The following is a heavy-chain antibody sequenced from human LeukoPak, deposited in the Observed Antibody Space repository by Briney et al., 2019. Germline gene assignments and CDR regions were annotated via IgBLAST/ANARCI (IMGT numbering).Heavy chain of an antibody. CDR2: ISDTGNT. Sequence: GGSLRLSCAASGFTFDDYAMHWVRQAPGKGLEWVSAISDTGNTYHADSVKGRFTISRDSSKNTLYLQMNSLRAEDTAIFYCAKDRLRYCSGGGCYSPVDHWGQGTLVTVSS. J-gene: IGHJ4*02. CDR3: AKDRLRYCSGGGCYSPVDH. D-gene: IGHD2-15*01. V-gene: IGHV3-23*01. CDR1: GFTFDDYA.